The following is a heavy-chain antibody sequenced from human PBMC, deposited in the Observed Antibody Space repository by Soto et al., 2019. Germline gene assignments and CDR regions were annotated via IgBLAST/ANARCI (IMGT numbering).Heavy chain of an antibody. V-gene: IGHV3-9*01. J-gene: IGHJ6*02. Sequence: EVQLVESGGGLVQPGRSLRLSCAASGFSFDEYGMHWVRQAPGKGLEWVSGISWNSGTIGYADSVKGRFSISRDNAKKSLYLQMNSVRAEDRALYYCEKSKGGTANGMDVWGQGTTVIVSS. CDR3: EKSKGGTANGMDV. CDR2: ISWNSGTI. CDR1: GFSFDEYG. D-gene: IGHD2-21*02.